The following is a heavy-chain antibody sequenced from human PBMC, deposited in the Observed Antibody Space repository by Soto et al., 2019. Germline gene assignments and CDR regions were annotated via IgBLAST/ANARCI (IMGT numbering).Heavy chain of an antibody. CDR2: IIPIFGTA. CDR3: AKEGPKELVNYYGMDV. Sequence: ASVKVSCKASGGTFSSYAISCVRQAPGQGLEWMGGIIPIFGTANYAQKFQGRVTITADESTSTAYMELSSLRSEDTAVYYCAKEGPKELVNYYGMDVWGQGTTVTVSS. CDR1: GGTFSSYA. V-gene: IGHV1-69*01. J-gene: IGHJ6*02. D-gene: IGHD1-7*01.